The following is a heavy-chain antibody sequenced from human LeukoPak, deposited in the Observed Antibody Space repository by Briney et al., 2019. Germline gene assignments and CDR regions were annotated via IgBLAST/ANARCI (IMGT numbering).Heavy chain of an antibody. Sequence: ASVKVSCKVSGSTLTEITIDWVRQAPGKGLECMGTFGPQVGETIHAQKLQGRLKMTADTSTDTAYMEMTSLQSEDTAVYYCATGAMVYEYWGQGTLVTVSS. J-gene: IGHJ4*02. CDR3: ATGAMVYEY. CDR1: GSTLTEIT. D-gene: IGHD3-10*01. CDR2: FGPQVGET. V-gene: IGHV1-24*01.